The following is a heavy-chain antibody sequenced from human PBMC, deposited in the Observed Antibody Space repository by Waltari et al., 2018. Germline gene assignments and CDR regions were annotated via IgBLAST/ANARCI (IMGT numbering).Heavy chain of an antibody. D-gene: IGHD3-10*01. CDR2: ISDSGGST. Sequence: EVQLLESGGGLVQPGGSLSLSCAASGFTFATYAMSWVRQAPGKGLEWVSSISDSGGSTNYADSVKGRFTISRDNFKNTVLLQMNSPRAEDTAVYYCAKGGYGSGSGAFDLWGQGTMVSVSS. CDR3: AKGGYGSGSGAFDL. V-gene: IGHV3-23*01. J-gene: IGHJ3*01. CDR1: GFTFATYA.